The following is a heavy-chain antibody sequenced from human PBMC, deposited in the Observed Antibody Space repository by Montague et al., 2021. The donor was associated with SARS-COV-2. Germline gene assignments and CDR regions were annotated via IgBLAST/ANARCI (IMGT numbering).Heavy chain of an antibody. V-gene: IGHV4-34*01. Sequence: SETLSLTCAVYGGSFTDFYWTWIRQPPGKGLEWIGESNDRGSSNYNPSLKNRVTISVDKSKNQITLKLTSATAADTATYYCARGQVTVLAMLIAFPAAGAIDVWGQGTTVTVSS. CDR3: ARGQVTVLAMLIAFPAAGAIDV. D-gene: IGHD3-16*01. CDR1: GGSFTDFY. CDR2: SNDRGSS. J-gene: IGHJ6*02.